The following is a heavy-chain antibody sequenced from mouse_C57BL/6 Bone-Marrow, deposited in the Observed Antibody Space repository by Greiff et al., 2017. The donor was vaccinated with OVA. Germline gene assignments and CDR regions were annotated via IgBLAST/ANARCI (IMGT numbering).Heavy chain of an antibody. CDR2: IRNKANGYTT. CDR1: GFTFTDYY. V-gene: IGHV7-3*01. Sequence: EVKLQESGGGLVQPGGSLSLSCAASGFTFTDYYMSWVRQPPGKALEWLGFIRNKANGYTTEYSASVTGRFTISRDNSQSILYLQMNAPRAEVSATYYCAGLRYCDVWGTGTTVTVSS. J-gene: IGHJ1*03. D-gene: IGHD3-1*01. CDR3: AGLRYCDV.